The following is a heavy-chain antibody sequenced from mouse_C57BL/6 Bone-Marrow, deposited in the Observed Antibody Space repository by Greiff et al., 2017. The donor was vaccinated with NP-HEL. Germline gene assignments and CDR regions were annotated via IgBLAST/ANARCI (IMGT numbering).Heavy chain of an antibody. Sequence: VQLQQSGAELVRPGTSVTMSCKASGYTFTNYWIGWAKQRPGHGLEWIGDIYPGGGYTNYNEKFKGKATLTADKSSSTAYMQFISLTSEDSASYYCARWGYYGSSARGFFADWGQGTLVTVSA. CDR2: IYPGGGYT. CDR1: GYTFTNYW. V-gene: IGHV1-63*01. J-gene: IGHJ3*01. CDR3: ARWGYYGSSARGFFAD. D-gene: IGHD1-1*01.